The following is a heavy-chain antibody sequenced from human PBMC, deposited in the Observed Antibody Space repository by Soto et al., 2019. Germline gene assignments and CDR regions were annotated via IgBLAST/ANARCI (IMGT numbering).Heavy chain of an antibody. CDR3: ARGLHYCSSTSGEGRYFDL. D-gene: IGHD2-2*01. CDR2: ISAYNGDT. J-gene: IGHJ2*01. Sequence: QVQLVQSGAEVKKPGASVKVSCKASGYTFTSYGISWVRQAPGQGLEWMGWISAYNGDTNYAQKLQGRVTMTTDTSTSTAYMELTSLRSDDTAAYYCARGLHYCSSTSGEGRYFDLWGRGTLVTVSS. CDR1: GYTFTSYG. V-gene: IGHV1-18*01.